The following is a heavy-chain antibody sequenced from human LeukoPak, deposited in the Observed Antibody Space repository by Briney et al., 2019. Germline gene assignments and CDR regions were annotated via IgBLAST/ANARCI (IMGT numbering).Heavy chain of an antibody. V-gene: IGHV3-7*03. D-gene: IGHD1-26*01. Sequence: GGSLRLSCAASGFTFSSYSLNWVRQAPGKGLEWEANIKQDGSEKYYVDSVKGRFTISRDNSKNTLYLQMNSLRAEDTAVYYCARDGTGYWGQGTLVTVSS. CDR2: IKQDGSEK. CDR3: ARDGTGY. CDR1: GFTFSSYS. J-gene: IGHJ4*02.